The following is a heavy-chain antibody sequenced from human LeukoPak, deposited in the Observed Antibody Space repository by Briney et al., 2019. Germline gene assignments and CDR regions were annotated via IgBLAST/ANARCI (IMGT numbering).Heavy chain of an antibody. J-gene: IGHJ5*02. CDR3: AKDRGYEVVFDP. V-gene: IGHV3-43*02. D-gene: IGHD5-12*01. CDR1: GINFNTYA. Sequence: GGSLRLSCAASGINFNTYAMHWVRQAPGKGLEWVSLISGDGDRTSYADSVKGRFTISRDNDKNSLYLQMNSLTIEDTALYYCAKDRGYEVVFDPWGQGTLVAVSS. CDR2: ISGDGDRT.